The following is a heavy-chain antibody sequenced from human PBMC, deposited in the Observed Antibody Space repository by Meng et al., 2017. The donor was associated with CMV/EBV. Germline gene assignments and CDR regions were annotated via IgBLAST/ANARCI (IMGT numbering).Heavy chain of an antibody. Sequence: SSSSYYWGWIRKPPGKGLEWIGSIYYSGSTYYNPSLKSRVTISVDTSKNQFSLKLSSVTAADTAVYYCARTEGYGFDFWSGYRAFDYWGQGTLVTVSS. CDR3: ARTEGYGFDFWSGYRAFDY. J-gene: IGHJ4*02. CDR2: IYYSGST. D-gene: IGHD3-3*01. V-gene: IGHV4-39*01. CDR1: SSSSYY.